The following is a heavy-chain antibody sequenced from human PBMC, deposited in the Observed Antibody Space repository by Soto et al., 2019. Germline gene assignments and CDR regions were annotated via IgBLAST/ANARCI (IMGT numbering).Heavy chain of an antibody. D-gene: IGHD3-10*01. CDR2: TYYTGST. V-gene: IGHV4-59*13. CDR1: GVSFGTNY. CDR3: ETDSAGRGPFEP. Sequence: SETLSLTCTISGVSFGTNYWSWIRQAPGKGLEWIGYTYYTGSTKYNPSLKSRATISVDTSNNQFSLTLNSAAAADTAVYYCETDSAGRGPFEPWGQGILVTVSS. J-gene: IGHJ5*02.